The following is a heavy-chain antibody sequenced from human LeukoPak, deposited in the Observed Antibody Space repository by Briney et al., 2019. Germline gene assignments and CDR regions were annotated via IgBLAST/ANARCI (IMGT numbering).Heavy chain of an antibody. Sequence: SSETLSLTCTVSGGSISSYYWSWIRQPPGRGLEWIGYTYYSGSTNYNPSLKSRVTISVDTSKNQFSLKLSSVTAADTAVYYCARHSPVLRYFDWFDYWGQGTLVTVSS. J-gene: IGHJ4*02. CDR3: ARHSPVLRYFDWFDY. D-gene: IGHD3-9*01. CDR2: TYYSGST. CDR1: GGSISSYY. V-gene: IGHV4-59*08.